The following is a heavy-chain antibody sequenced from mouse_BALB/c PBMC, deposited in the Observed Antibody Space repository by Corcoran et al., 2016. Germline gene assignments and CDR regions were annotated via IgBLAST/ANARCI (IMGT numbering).Heavy chain of an antibody. J-gene: IGHJ3*01. D-gene: IGHD2-4*01. CDR2: INTETGEP. CDR1: GYTFTDYS. V-gene: IGHV9-2-1*01. Sequence: QIQLVQSGPELKKPGETVKISCKASGYTFTDYSMHWVTQAPGKGLKWMGWINTETGEPTYADDVKGRFAFSLETSASTAYLQINNLKNEDTATYFCARITAWFAYWGQGTLVTVSA. CDR3: ARITAWFAY.